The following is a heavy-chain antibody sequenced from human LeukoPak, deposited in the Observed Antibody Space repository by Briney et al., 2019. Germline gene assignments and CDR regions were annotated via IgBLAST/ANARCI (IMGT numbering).Heavy chain of an antibody. CDR1: GGSISSYY. D-gene: IGHD3-9*01. V-gene: IGHV4-59*01. Sequence: PSETLSLTCTVSGGSISSYYWSWLRQPPGKGLEWIGYIYYSGSTNYNPSLKSRVTISVDTSKNQFSLKLSSVTAADTAVYYCARTYYDILTGYFDYWGQGTLVTVSS. CDR2: IYYSGST. J-gene: IGHJ4*02. CDR3: ARTYYDILTGYFDY.